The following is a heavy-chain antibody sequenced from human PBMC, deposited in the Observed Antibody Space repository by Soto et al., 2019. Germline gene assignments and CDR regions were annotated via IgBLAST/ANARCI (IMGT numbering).Heavy chain of an antibody. CDR1: GFSFTSFGVV. CDR3: VHSDTDFGAFDV. J-gene: IGHJ3*01. Sequence: QITLKESGPTLVRPTETLTLTCTFSGFSFTSFGVVVGWIRQPPGKALEWVAHIYWDDDKRLSPSLKTRVSINKVTSENEVVLTMTNMDPEDTDTYYCVHSDTDFGAFDVWGQGTTVTVSS. V-gene: IGHV2-5*02. D-gene: IGHD3-16*01. CDR2: IYWDDDK.